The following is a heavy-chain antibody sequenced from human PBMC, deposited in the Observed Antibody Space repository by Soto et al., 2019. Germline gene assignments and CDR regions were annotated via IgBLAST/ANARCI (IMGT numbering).Heavy chain of an antibody. CDR2: INHSGST. V-gene: IGHV4-34*01. CDR3: ARRGQWLVGYFDY. Sequence: LXLTCAVYAGSFSGYYWSWIRQPPGKGLEWIGEINHSGSTNYNPSLKSRVTISVDTSKNQFSLKLSSVTAADTAVYYCARRGQWLVGYFDYWGQGTLVTVSS. J-gene: IGHJ4*02. CDR1: AGSFSGYY. D-gene: IGHD6-19*01.